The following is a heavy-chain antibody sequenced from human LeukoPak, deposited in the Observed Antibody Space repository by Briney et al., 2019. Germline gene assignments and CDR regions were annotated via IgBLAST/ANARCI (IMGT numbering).Heavy chain of an antibody. CDR2: ISSSGSTK. V-gene: IGHV3-11*01. J-gene: IGHJ4*02. CDR3: ARDGHAYGRGSPHY. CDR1: GFTFSDYY. D-gene: IGHD3-10*01. Sequence: GGSLRLSCAASGFTFSDYYMSWIRQAPGKGLEWVSYISSSGSTKYYADSVKGRFTISRDNAKNSYLQMNSLRAEDTAVYYCARDGHAYGRGSPHYWGQGALVTVSS.